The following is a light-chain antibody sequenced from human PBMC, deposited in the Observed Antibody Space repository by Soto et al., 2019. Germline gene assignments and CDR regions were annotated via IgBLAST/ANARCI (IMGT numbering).Light chain of an antibody. J-gene: IGKJ5*01. CDR2: AAS. Sequence: IQLTQSPASLSAAMGDRVTMTCRASQGITNHLAWYQQKPGKAPKLLIYAASTLQSGVPSRFSGSGSGTEFTLTICSLQPEDFASYYCQQLDSFPLTFAQRTRLEIK. CDR1: QGITNH. CDR3: QQLDSFPLT. V-gene: IGKV1-9*01.